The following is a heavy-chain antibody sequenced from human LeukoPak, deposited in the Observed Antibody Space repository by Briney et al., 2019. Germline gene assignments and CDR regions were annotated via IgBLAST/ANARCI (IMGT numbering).Heavy chain of an antibody. CDR1: GGSISSSSYY. Sequence: PSETLSLTCTVSGGSISSSSYYWGWIRQPPGKGLEWIGSMYYSGSTYYNPSLKSRVTISVDTSKNQFSLKLSSVTAADTAVYYCAIGRGTIFGVVIYNWFDPWGQGTLVTVSS. CDR3: AIGRGTIFGVVIYNWFDP. V-gene: IGHV4-39*07. J-gene: IGHJ5*02. CDR2: MYYSGST. D-gene: IGHD3-3*01.